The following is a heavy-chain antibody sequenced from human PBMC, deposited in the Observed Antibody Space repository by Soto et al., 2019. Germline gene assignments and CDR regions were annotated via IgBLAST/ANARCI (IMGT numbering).Heavy chain of an antibody. CDR2: IYYSGGT. V-gene: IGHV4-4*02. D-gene: IGHD3-22*01. CDR1: GGSISSSSW. CDR3: ATHYDSSGYYSSSFDY. J-gene: IGHJ4*02. Sequence: PSETLSFTCAVSGGSISSSSWWSWVRQPPGKGLEWLGYIYYSGGTNYNPSLKSRVTISVDTSKNQFSLKLRSVTAADTAVYYCATHYDSSGYYSSSFDYWGQGTLVTVSS.